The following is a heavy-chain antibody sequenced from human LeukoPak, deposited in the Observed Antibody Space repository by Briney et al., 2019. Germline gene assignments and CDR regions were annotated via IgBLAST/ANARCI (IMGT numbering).Heavy chain of an antibody. D-gene: IGHD5-24*01. V-gene: IGHV3-74*01. Sequence: GGSLRLSCAASGFTFRSNWMHWVRQAPGKGLVWVSRINNDGSRTSYADSVKGRFTISRDNAKNTLYLEMNSLRVDDTAVYYCAKDWAGSDKRYYFDYWGQGTLVTVSS. CDR2: INNDGSRT. J-gene: IGHJ4*02. CDR1: GFTFRSNW. CDR3: AKDWAGSDKRYYFDY.